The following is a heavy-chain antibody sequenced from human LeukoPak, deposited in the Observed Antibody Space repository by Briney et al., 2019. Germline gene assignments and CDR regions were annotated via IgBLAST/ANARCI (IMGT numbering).Heavy chain of an antibody. CDR2: TYYRSKWYD. Sequence: SQTLSLACAISGDSVSSKNGAWNWIRQSPSRGLEWLGRTYYRSKWYDEYADSVKGRVTISPDTSKNQFSLHVYSVTPEDTAVYYCARDLGTSGWYTFDFWGQGTLVTVSS. D-gene: IGHD6-19*01. CDR1: GDSVSSKNGA. CDR3: ARDLGTSGWYTFDF. J-gene: IGHJ5*01. V-gene: IGHV6-1*01.